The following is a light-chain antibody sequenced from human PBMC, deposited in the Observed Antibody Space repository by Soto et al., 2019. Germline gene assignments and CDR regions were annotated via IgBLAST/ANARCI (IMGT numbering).Light chain of an antibody. CDR2: HAS. V-gene: IGKV1-33*01. J-gene: IGKJ5*01. CDR1: QSISSY. Sequence: DIQMTQSPSSLSASVGDRVTITCRASQSISSYLNWYQQKPGKAPNLLIYHASKLAKGVTSRFSGSGSGTDFSFIITSLQREDLATYYCQQYYGLLPITFGQGTRLEIK. CDR3: QQYYGLLPIT.